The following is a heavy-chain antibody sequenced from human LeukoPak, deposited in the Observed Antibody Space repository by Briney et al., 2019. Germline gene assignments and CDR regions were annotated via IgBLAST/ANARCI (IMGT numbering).Heavy chain of an antibody. J-gene: IGHJ4*02. CDR3: AKGGQTLTD. V-gene: IGHV3-30*18. Sequence: GGSLRLSCAASGFTFSSYGMHWVRQAPGKGLEWVAVISHDGSNKYYADSVKGRFTISRDNSKNTLYLQMNSLRAEDTAVYYCAKGGQTLTDWGQGTLVTVSS. CDR2: ISHDGSNK. D-gene: IGHD3-10*01. CDR1: GFTFSSYG.